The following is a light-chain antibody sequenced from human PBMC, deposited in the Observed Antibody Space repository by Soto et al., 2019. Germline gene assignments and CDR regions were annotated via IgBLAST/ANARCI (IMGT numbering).Light chain of an antibody. CDR1: QNISSSY. Sequence: EIVLTQSPGTLSLSPGEGATLSCRASQNISSSYLAWYQQKSGQAPRLLIYAASNRATGIPDRFSGSGSGTDFTLTINRLEPEDFVVYYCQQFGSSPPMYSFGQGTKLEIK. CDR2: AAS. V-gene: IGKV3-20*01. CDR3: QQFGSSPPMYS. J-gene: IGKJ2*01.